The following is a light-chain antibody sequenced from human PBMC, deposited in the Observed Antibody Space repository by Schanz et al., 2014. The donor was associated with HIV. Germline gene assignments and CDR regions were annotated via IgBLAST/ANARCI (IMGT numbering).Light chain of an antibody. CDR2: DVT. Sequence: QSALTQPASVSGSPGQSITISCTGTSGDVGRYDYVSWYQQHPGQAPKLLIYDVTDRPSGVSNRFSGSKSGYTASLTISGLQPEDEADYYCSSYTTSSTLVFGGGTKLTVL. J-gene: IGLJ2*01. V-gene: IGLV2-14*03. CDR3: SSYTTSSTLV. CDR1: SGDVGRYDY.